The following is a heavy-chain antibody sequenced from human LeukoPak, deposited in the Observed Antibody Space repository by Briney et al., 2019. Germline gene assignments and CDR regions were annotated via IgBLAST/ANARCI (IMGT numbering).Heavy chain of an antibody. CDR1: GGSFSGYY. D-gene: IGHD5-18*01. CDR3: ARGRAYNYAV. J-gene: IGHJ4*02. CDR2: IEHNGGT. Sequence: SSETLSLTCAVYGGSFSGYYWSWIRQPPGKGLEWIGEIEHNGGTNYNPSLRGRVTISQDTSKRQFSLKLTSVTAADTAVYFCARGRAYNYAVWGQGTLVTVSS. V-gene: IGHV4-34*01.